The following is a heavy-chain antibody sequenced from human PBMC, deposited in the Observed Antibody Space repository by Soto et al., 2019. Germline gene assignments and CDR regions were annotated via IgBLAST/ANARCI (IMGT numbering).Heavy chain of an antibody. Sequence: EVQLLESGGGLVQPGGSLRLSCAASGFTFSSYAMSWVRQAPGKGLEWVSAISGSGGSTYYADSVKGRFTISRDNSKNTLYLQMNSLRAEDTAVYYCAKDLLSFSSGWLLGYFDLWGRGTLVTVSS. CDR3: AKDLLSFSSGWLLGYFDL. J-gene: IGHJ2*01. CDR2: ISGSGGST. D-gene: IGHD6-19*01. V-gene: IGHV3-23*01. CDR1: GFTFSSYA.